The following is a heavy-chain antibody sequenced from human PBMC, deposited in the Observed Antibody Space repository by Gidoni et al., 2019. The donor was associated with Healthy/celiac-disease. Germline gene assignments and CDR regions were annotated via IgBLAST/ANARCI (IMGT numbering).Heavy chain of an antibody. CDR3: AKDDILTGPLGYYYYGMDV. J-gene: IGHJ6*02. D-gene: IGHD3-9*01. Sequence: QVQLVESGGGVVQAGGPRSPSRAASGSTFSRSGMHWVRQAPGKALEWVAFIRYDGSNKYYADSGKGRFTISRDNSKTTLYLQMNSLRAEDTAVYYCAKDDILTGPLGYYYYGMDVWGQGTTVTVSS. CDR1: GSTFSRSG. V-gene: IGHV3-30*02. CDR2: IRYDGSNK.